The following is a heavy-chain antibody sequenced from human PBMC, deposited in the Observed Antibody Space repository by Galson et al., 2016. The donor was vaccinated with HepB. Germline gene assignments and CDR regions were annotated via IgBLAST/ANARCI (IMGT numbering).Heavy chain of an antibody. D-gene: IGHD3-22*01. V-gene: IGHV1-58*01. J-gene: IGHJ6*02. CDR1: GFSFISSA. Sequence: SVKVSCKASGFSFISSAVQWVRQARGQRLEWIGWIVVGSGNTNYPQKFQERVTITRDMSTSTAFMELSGLRSEDTAVYYCAAGKFDTSGYYYYNYYGKDVWGQGTTVTVSS. CDR3: AAGKFDTSGYYYYNYYGKDV. CDR2: IVVGSGNT.